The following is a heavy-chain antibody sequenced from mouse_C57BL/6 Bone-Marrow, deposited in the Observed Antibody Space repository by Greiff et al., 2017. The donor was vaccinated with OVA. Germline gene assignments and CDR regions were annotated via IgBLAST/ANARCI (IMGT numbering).Heavy chain of an antibody. V-gene: IGHV14-4*01. CDR3: TTGVTKNPSYYYAMDY. Sequence: EVQLQQSGAELVRPGASVKLSCTASGFNIKDDYMHWVKQRPEQGLEWIGWIDPENGDTEYASKFQGKATITADTSSNTAYLQLSSLTSEDTAVYYCTTGVTKNPSYYYAMDYWGQGTSVTVSS. CDR2: IDPENGDT. CDR1: GFNIKDDY. J-gene: IGHJ4*01. D-gene: IGHD2-3*01.